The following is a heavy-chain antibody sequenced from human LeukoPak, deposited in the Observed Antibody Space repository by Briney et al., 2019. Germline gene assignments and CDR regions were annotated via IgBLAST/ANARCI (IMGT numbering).Heavy chain of an antibody. CDR3: ARVDATMIRAFDI. CDR2: INHSGST. CDR1: GFSISSGYY. J-gene: IGHJ3*02. V-gene: IGHV4-38-2*02. D-gene: IGHD3-10*01. Sequence: PSETLSLNCTVSGFSISSGYYWEWIRQPPGKGLEWIGSINHSGSTYYNPSLKSRFTMSADTSKNQFSLILSSVTAADTAVYYCARVDATMIRAFDIWGQGTMVTVSS.